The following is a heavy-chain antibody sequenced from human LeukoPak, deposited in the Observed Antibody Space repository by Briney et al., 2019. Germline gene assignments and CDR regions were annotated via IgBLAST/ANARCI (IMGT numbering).Heavy chain of an antibody. CDR3: ARVDVFGVVSSDYYYYYMDV. V-gene: IGHV4-4*07. D-gene: IGHD3-3*01. CDR1: GGSISGYY. J-gene: IGHJ6*03. CDR2: IYTSGST. Sequence: SETLSLTCSVSGGSISGYYWSWIRQPAGKGLEWIGRIYTSGSTNYNPSLKSRVTMSVDTSKNQFSLKLSYVTAADTAVYYCARVDVFGVVSSDYYYYYMDVWGKGTTVTVSS.